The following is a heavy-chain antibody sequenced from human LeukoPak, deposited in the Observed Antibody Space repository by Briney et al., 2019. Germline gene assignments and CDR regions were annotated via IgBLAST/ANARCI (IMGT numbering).Heavy chain of an antibody. V-gene: IGHV4-59*01. CDR3: ARVPLHYFSIDV. J-gene: IGHJ6*03. CDR2: SHYSGST. Sequence: SETLSLTCTVSGGSISSYFWTWIRQPPGKGLEWIGYSHYSGSTNHNPSLKSRVTISVDTSKNQFSLKLTSVTAADTAVYFCARVPLHYFSIDVWGKGTTVTVSS. CDR1: GGSISSYF.